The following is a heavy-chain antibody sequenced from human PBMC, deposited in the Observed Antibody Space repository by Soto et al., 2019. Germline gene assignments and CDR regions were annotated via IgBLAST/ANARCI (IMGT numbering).Heavy chain of an antibody. CDR2: IYHSGST. J-gene: IGHJ4*02. D-gene: IGHD6-13*01. CDR3: ARVLIGEAAAATFDY. V-gene: IGHV4-59*12. CDR1: GGSISSYY. Sequence: SETLSLTCTVSGGSISSYYWSWIRQPPGKGLEWIGEIYHSGSTNYNPSLKSRVTISVDKSKNQFSLKLSSVTAADTAVYYCARVLIGEAAAATFDYWSQGTLVTVSS.